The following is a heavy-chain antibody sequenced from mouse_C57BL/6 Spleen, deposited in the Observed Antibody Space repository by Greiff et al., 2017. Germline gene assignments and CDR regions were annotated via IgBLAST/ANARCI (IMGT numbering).Heavy chain of an antibody. CDR3: TRSDGVVADWYFEV. CDR2: IDPGTGGT. V-gene: IGHV1-15*01. Sequence: QVQLQQPGAELVRPGASVTLSCKASGYTFTDYEMHWVKQTPVHGLEWIGAIDPGTGGTAYNQKFKGKAILTADKSSSTASMELRSLTSEDSAVYYGTRSDGVVADWYFEVWGTGTTVTGSS. D-gene: IGHD1-1*01. J-gene: IGHJ1*03. CDR1: GYTFTDYE.